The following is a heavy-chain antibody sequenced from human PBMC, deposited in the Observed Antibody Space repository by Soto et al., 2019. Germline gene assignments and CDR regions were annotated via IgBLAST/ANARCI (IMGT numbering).Heavy chain of an antibody. D-gene: IGHD1-7*01. Sequence: SGGSLRLSCAASGFTFSNYAMSWVRQAPGKGLEWVSTISGSGGSTYYADSVKGRFTISRDNSKNTLYLQMNSLRAEDTAVYYCAKDFNWNYAWFDPWGQGTLVTVSS. CDR2: ISGSGGST. J-gene: IGHJ5*02. CDR3: AKDFNWNYAWFDP. V-gene: IGHV3-23*01. CDR1: GFTFSNYA.